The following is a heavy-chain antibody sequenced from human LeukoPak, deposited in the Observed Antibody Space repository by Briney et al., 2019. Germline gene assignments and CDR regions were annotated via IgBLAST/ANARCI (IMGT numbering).Heavy chain of an antibody. J-gene: IGHJ4*02. V-gene: IGHV4-34*01. CDR2: INHSRST. Sequence: PSGTLSLTCAVYGGSFRGYYWSWIRQPPGKGLEWIGEINHSRSTNYNPSLKSRVTISVDTSKNQFSLKLSSVTAADTAVYYCARGRVLDSSGWPAHPDQYYFDYWGQGTLVTVSS. D-gene: IGHD6-19*01. CDR3: ARGRVLDSSGWPAHPDQYYFDY. CDR1: GGSFRGYY.